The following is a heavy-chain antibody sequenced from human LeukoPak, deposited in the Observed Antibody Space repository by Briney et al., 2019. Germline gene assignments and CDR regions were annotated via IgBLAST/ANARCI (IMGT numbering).Heavy chain of an antibody. V-gene: IGHV3-7*03. J-gene: IGHJ4*02. CDR2: IKQDGSEI. CDR1: GFTFSTYW. Sequence: GGSLRLSCAASGFTFSTYWMNWVRQAPGKGLEWVAIIKQDGSEIYYVDSVKGRFTISRDNAKNSLFLQMDSLRVEDTAVYYCTRAEGLGPGAHFDQWGQGALVIVSS. CDR3: TRAEGLGPGAHFDQ.